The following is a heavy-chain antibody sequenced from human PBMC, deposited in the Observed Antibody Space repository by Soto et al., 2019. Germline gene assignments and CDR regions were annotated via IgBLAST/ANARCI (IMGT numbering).Heavy chain of an antibody. Sequence: GWSLRLSCAASGFTFSDYYMSWIRQAPGKGLEWISYISGGTSTIYYADSVKGRFTISRDNAKNSLHLQMNSLRAEDTAVYYCVRHGSVDTTNWFGTWGQGIVSTVCS. V-gene: IGHV3-11*01. CDR1: GFTFSDYY. CDR2: ISGGTSTI. J-gene: IGHJ5*02. D-gene: IGHD5-18*01. CDR3: VRHGSVDTTNWFGT.